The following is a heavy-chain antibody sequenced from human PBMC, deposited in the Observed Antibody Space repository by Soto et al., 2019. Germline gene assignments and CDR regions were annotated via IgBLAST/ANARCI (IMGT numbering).Heavy chain of an antibody. CDR3: ARVSHPYYHILPGYSPFDY. V-gene: IGHV1-3*01. J-gene: IGHJ4*02. CDR1: GYTFTSYA. CDR2: INASNGNT. D-gene: IGHD3-9*01. Sequence: ASVKASCKASGYTFTSYAMHWVRQAPGQRLEWMRWINASNGNTKYSQKFQGRVTITRDTSASTAYMELNSLRSEDTAVYYCARVSHPYYHILPGYSPFDYWGQGTLVTVSS.